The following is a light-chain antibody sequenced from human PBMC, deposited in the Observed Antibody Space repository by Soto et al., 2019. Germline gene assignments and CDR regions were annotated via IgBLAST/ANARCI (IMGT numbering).Light chain of an antibody. CDR1: QSFSSN. J-gene: IGKJ5*01. CDR2: GAS. V-gene: IGKV3-15*01. Sequence: EIVITQSPATLSVSLWERAALSYRASQSFSSNLAWYQQKPGQAPRLLIYGASTRATDIPARFSGSESGPELTLILSSLPAEDFVVYYCQQYNNRRTFGQGTRLEIK. CDR3: QQYNNRRT.